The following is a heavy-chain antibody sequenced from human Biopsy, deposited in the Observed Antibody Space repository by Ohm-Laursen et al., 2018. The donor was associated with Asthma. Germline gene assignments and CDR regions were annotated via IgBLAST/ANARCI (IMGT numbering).Heavy chain of an antibody. J-gene: IGHJ4*02. CDR3: ARKAGSCISRTCYSLDF. CDR1: GGTFNSYV. Sequence: SVKVSCKSLGGTFNSYVIGWVRQAPGQGLEWMGGINSVFGTTTYPQKFQDRVTITADDSTSTVYMELSSLRSEDTAVYYCARKAGSCISRTCYSLDFWGQATLVTVSS. CDR2: INSVFGTT. V-gene: IGHV1-69*13. D-gene: IGHD2-2*01.